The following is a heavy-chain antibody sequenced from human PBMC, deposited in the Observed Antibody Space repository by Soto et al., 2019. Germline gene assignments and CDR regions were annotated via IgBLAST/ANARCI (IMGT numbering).Heavy chain of an antibody. J-gene: IGHJ5*02. D-gene: IGHD6-19*01. V-gene: IGHV3-30-3*01. CDR2: ISCSGGNK. CDR1: GYTISSDA. CDR3: AKEKVDSSGWYVSKEGFRWFDP. Sequence: SLKRSWKAAGYTISSDAMRWGRQATGKGLEWVAVISCSGGNKYYADSVKGRFTISRDNSKNTLYLQMNSLRAEDTAVYYCAKEKVDSSGWYVSKEGFRWFDPWGQGTLVTVSS.